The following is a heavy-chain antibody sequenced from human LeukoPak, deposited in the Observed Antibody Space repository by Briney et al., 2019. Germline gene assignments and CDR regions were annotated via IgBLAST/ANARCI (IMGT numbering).Heavy chain of an antibody. V-gene: IGHV3-7*03. CDR3: ASPFRVAWGG. CDR1: GFTFSTYW. CDR2: IKQDGSEK. J-gene: IGHJ4*02. Sequence: GGSLRLSCAASGFTFSTYWTTWVRQAPGKGLEWVANIKQDGSEKYYADSVKGRFTISRDNAKNSLYLQMNSLRAEDTAVYYCASPFRVAWGGWGQGTLVTVSS. D-gene: IGHD2-15*01.